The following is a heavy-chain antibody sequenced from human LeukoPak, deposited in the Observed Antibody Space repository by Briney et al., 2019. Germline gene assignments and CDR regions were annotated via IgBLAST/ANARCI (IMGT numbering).Heavy chain of an antibody. Sequence: SETLSLTCAVYGGSFNDYYWSWIRQPPGKGLEWIGEINHSGSTNYNPSLKSRVTISVDTSKNQFPLKLSSVTAADTAVYYCARGGYCSSTSCSSFDYWGQGTLVTVSS. J-gene: IGHJ4*02. D-gene: IGHD2-2*01. V-gene: IGHV4-34*01. CDR2: INHSGST. CDR3: ARGGYCSSTSCSSFDY. CDR1: GGSFNDYY.